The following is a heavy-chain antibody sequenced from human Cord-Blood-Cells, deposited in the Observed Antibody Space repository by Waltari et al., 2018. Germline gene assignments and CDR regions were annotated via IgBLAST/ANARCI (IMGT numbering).Heavy chain of an antibody. CDR1: GGSISSGDYS. D-gene: IGHD2-2*01. J-gene: IGHJ4*02. CDR2: IYYSGST. Sequence: QVQLQESGPGLVKPSQTLSLTCTVSGGSISSGDYSWSWIRQPPGKGLEWIGYIYYSGSTYYNPSPKSRVTISVDTSKNQFSLKLSSVTAADTAVYYCARGEDQLLYYWGQGTLVTVSS. CDR3: ARGEDQLLYY. V-gene: IGHV4-30-4*08.